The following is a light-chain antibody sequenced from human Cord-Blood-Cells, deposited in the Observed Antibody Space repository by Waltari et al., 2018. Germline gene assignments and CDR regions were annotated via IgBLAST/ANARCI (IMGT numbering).Light chain of an antibody. CDR2: DVS. J-gene: IGLJ3*02. CDR3: SSYTSSSTWV. CDR1: SRDAGGYNY. V-gene: IGLV2-14*01. Sequence: QSALTQPASVSGSPGQSITLSCTGTSRDAGGYNYVSSYQQHPGKAPKLMIYDVSKRPSVVSNRFSGSKSGNTASLTISGLQAEDEADYYCSSYTSSSTWVFGGGTKLTVL.